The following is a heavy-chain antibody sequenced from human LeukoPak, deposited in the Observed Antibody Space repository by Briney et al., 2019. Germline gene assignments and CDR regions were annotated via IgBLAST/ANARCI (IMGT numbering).Heavy chain of an antibody. V-gene: IGHV3-53*01. CDR2: IYSGGST. D-gene: IGHD3-10*01. J-gene: IGHJ4*02. CDR3: ARAKPKNMVRGLIMRRESRYYFDY. CDR1: GFTVSSDY. Sequence: GGSLRLSCAASGFTVSSDYMSWVRQAPGKGLEWVSVIYSGGSTYYADSVKGRFTISRDNSKSTLYIQMNSLRAEDTAVYYCARAKPKNMVRGLIMRRESRYYFDYWGQGTLVTVSS.